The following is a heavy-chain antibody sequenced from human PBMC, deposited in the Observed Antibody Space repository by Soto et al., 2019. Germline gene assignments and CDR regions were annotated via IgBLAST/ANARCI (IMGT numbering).Heavy chain of an antibody. CDR3: TSTIFGVVIPGGYYYGMDV. CDR1: GFTFGDFA. J-gene: IGHJ6*02. Sequence: GGSLRLSCTTSGFTFGDFAMSWFRQAPGKGAEWVGFFRSKAYGGTTEYAASVKGRFTVSRDDSKSIAYLQMNSLKTEDTGVYYCTSTIFGVVIPGGYYYGMDVWGQGTTVTVS. CDR2: FRSKAYGGTT. V-gene: IGHV3-49*03. D-gene: IGHD3-3*01.